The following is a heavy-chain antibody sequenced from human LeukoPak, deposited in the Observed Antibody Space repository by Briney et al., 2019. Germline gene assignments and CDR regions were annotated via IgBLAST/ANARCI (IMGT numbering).Heavy chain of an antibody. Sequence: AETLSLTCTVSGGSLSSTSSYWGWIRQPPGKGLEWFGYIHYGGNTNYNTSLKSRVTISFDTSKNQFSLNLISATAADTAVYYCARLPGGYWGQGTLVIVSS. CDR2: IHYGGNT. CDR3: ARLPGGY. J-gene: IGHJ4*02. CDR1: GGSLSSTSSY. D-gene: IGHD1-26*01. V-gene: IGHV4-39*01.